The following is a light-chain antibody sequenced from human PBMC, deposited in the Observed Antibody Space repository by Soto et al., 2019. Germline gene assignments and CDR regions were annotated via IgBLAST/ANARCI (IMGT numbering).Light chain of an antibody. CDR2: DTY. CDR3: QQYNNWPPIT. CDR1: QGVSSN. V-gene: IGKV3-15*01. J-gene: IGKJ5*01. Sequence: IAITQSPDTLSVSPGARATLSCRASQGVSSNLAWYHQTPGQAPRLLIYDTYTRATGTPARFSGSGSGTEFTLTISSLQSEDFAVYYCQQYNNWPPITFGQGTRLEIK.